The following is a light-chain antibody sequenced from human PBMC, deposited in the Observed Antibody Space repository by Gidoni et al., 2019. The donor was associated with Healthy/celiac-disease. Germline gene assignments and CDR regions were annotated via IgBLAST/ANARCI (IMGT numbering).Light chain of an antibody. V-gene: IGKV1-39*01. Sequence: DIQMTKSPSSLSASVGDRVTITLRTSQSISSYLNWYQQKPGKAPKLLFYAASSLQSGVPSRFSGSGSGTDFTLTISSLQPEDFATYYCQQSYSTPPYTFGQGTKLEIK. J-gene: IGKJ2*01. CDR3: QQSYSTPPYT. CDR1: QSISSY. CDR2: AAS.